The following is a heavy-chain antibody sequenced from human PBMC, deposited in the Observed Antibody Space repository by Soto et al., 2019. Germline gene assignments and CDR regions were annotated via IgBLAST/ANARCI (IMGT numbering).Heavy chain of an antibody. CDR2: ISSSSSTL. J-gene: IGHJ4*02. CDR1: GFTFSSYS. CDR3: ARPDLYGDYYFDY. V-gene: IGHV3-48*02. Sequence: GGSLRLSCAASGFTFSSYSMNWVSQAQGKGLEWVSYISSSSSTLYYADSVKGRFTISRDNAKNSLYLPMNSLIYEDTAVYYCARPDLYGDYYFDYWGQGTLVTVSS. D-gene: IGHD4-17*01.